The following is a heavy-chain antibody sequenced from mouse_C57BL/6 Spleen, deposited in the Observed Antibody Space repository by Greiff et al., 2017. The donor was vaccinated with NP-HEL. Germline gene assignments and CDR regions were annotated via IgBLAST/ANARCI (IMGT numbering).Heavy chain of an antibody. V-gene: IGHV5-17*01. J-gene: IGHJ4*01. CDR1: GFTFSDYG. Sequence: EVKLVESGGGLVKPGGSLKLSCAASGFTFSDYGMHWVRQAPEKGLEWVAYISSGSSTIYYADTVKGRFTISRDNAKNTLFLQMTSLRSEDTAMYYCVYSNYDYAMDYWGQGTSVTVSS. CDR3: VYSNYDYAMDY. D-gene: IGHD2-5*01. CDR2: ISSGSSTI.